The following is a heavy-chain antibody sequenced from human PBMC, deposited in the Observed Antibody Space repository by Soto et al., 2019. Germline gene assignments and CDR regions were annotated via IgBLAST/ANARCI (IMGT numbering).Heavy chain of an antibody. Sequence: SETLSLTCTVSGGSISNYYWSWIRQPPGKGLEWIGCIFYSGSTNYSPSLRSRVTISVDTSKNQFSLELSSVTAADTAVYYCARDGKVSGSATHWFDPGGQGTLVTVSS. D-gene: IGHD1-26*01. V-gene: IGHV4-59*01. J-gene: IGHJ5*02. CDR3: ARDGKVSGSATHWFDP. CDR2: IFYSGST. CDR1: GGSISNYY.